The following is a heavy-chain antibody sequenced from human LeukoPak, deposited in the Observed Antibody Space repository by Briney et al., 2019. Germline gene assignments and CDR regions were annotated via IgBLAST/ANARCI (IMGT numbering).Heavy chain of an antibody. D-gene: IGHD1-14*01. V-gene: IGHV1-69*06. CDR2: IIPIFGTA. J-gene: IGHJ5*02. CDR1: GGTFSSYA. Sequence: ASVKVSCKASGGTFSSYAISWVRQAPGQGLEWMGGIIPIFGTANYAQKFQSRVTITADKSTSTAYMELSSLRSEDTAVYYCASTCRNQNWFDPWGQGTLVTVSS. CDR3: ASTCRNQNWFDP.